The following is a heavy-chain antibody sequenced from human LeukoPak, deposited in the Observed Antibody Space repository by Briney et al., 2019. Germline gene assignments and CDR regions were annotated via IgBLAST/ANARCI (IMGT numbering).Heavy chain of an antibody. Sequence: PSETLSLTCTVSGGSITSSYWSWIRQPPGKGLEWIGYIYYTGTTDYNPSPKSRVTMLVDTSKNQISLKLTSMTAADTAVYYCARLYGGPFDCWGQGSLVTVSS. CDR1: GGSITSSY. CDR2: IYYTGTT. D-gene: IGHD4-23*01. J-gene: IGHJ4*02. V-gene: IGHV4-59*01. CDR3: ARLYGGPFDC.